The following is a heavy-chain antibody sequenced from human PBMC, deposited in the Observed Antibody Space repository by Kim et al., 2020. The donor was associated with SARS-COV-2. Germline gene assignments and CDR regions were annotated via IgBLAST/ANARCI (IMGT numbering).Heavy chain of an antibody. D-gene: IGHD6-19*01. Sequence: GGSLRLSCAASGFTFSSYGMHWVRQAPGKGLEWVAVISYDGSNKYYADSVKGRFTISRDNSKNTLYLQMNSLRAEDTAVYYCATAFSLGPRYSSGWHAPHFDYWGQGTLVTVSS. CDR1: GFTFSSYG. J-gene: IGHJ4*02. V-gene: IGHV3-30*03. CDR3: ATAFSLGPRYSSGWHAPHFDY. CDR2: ISYDGSNK.